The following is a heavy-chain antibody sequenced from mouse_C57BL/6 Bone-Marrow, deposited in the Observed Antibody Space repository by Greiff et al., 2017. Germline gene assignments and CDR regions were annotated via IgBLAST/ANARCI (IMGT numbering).Heavy chain of an antibody. D-gene: IGHD1-1*01. Sequence: EVQLQESGPGLVKPSQSLSLTCSVTGYSITSGYYWNWIRQFPGNKLEWMGYISYDGSNNYNPSLKNRISITRDTSNNQFFLKLNSVTTEDTATYYCAREGGSGWYFDGWGTGTTVTVSS. CDR2: ISYDGSN. J-gene: IGHJ1*03. V-gene: IGHV3-6*01. CDR1: GYSITSGYY. CDR3: AREGGSGWYFDG.